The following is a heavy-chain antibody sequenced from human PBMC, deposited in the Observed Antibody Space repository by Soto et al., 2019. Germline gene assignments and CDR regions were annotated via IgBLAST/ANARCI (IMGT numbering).Heavy chain of an antibody. J-gene: IGHJ3*02. CDR1: GFSVSTNY. Sequence: EVQLVESGGGLVQPGGSLRLSCAASGFSVSTNYLNWVRQAPGKGLEWVSVIYISGGTYYADSVKGRFTISRDNSKNTRFLQMHSLRDEDTAVYYCARNRGAAGPFDIWGQGTMVTVSS. CDR2: IYISGGT. V-gene: IGHV3-66*01. CDR3: ARNRGAAGPFDI. D-gene: IGHD3-10*01.